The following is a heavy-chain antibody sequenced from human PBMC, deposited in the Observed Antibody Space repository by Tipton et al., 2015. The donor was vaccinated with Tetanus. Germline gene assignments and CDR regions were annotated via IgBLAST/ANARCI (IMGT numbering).Heavy chain of an antibody. CDR1: GYTFTSYG. Sequence: QVQLVQSGAEVKKPGASVKVSCKASGYTFTSYGISWVRQAPGQGLEWMGWISAYNGNTNYAQKLQGRVTMTTDTSTSTAYMELRSLRSDDTAVYYCARDQSGTSLAYYYYYYGMDVWGQGTTVTVSS. CDR2: ISAYNGNT. J-gene: IGHJ6*02. CDR3: ARDQSGTSLAYYYYYYGMDV. V-gene: IGHV1-18*01.